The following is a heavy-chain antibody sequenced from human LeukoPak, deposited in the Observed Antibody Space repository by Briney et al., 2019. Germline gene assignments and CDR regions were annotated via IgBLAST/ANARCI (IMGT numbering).Heavy chain of an antibody. V-gene: IGHV1-69*13. CDR3: ARDYYDSSGYYQGIDY. CDR1: GGTFSSYA. CDR2: IIPIFGTA. D-gene: IGHD3-22*01. J-gene: IGHJ4*02. Sequence: AASVKVSCKASGGTFSSYAISWVRQAPGQGLEWMGGIIPIFGTANYAQKFQGRVTITADESTSTAYMELSSLRSEDTAVYYCARDYYDSSGYYQGIDYWGQGTLVTVSS.